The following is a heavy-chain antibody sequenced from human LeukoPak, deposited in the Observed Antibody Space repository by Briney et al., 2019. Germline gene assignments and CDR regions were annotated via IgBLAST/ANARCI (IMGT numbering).Heavy chain of an antibody. CDR1: GFTFSGYA. Sequence: GGSLRLSCAASGFTFSGYAMTWVRQAPGQGLEWLSTISGSAVNTYYADSVKGRFTISRDNPKNTLYLQMNSLRVEDTAVYYCAKDQVRSDCSAGSCYPFDSWGQGTLVTVSS. CDR2: ISGSAVNT. D-gene: IGHD2-15*01. J-gene: IGHJ4*02. CDR3: AKDQVRSDCSAGSCYPFDS. V-gene: IGHV3-23*01.